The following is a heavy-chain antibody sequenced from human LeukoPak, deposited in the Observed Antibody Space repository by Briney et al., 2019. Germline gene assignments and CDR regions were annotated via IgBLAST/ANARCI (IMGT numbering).Heavy chain of an antibody. J-gene: IGHJ4*02. V-gene: IGHV4-34*01. D-gene: IGHD4-17*01. Sequence: SETLSLTCTVSGGSISSYYWTWIRQPPGKGLEWIGEINHSGGANYNPSLKRRVTISLDTSKNQFSLKLSSVTAADTALYYCARGQGTVTTHWGQGTLVTVSS. CDR3: ARGQGTVTTH. CDR1: GGSISSYY. CDR2: INHSGGA.